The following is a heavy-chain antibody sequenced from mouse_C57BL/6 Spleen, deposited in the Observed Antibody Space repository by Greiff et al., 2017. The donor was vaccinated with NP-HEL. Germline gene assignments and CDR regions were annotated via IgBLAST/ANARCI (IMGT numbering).Heavy chain of an antibody. V-gene: IGHV1-82*01. J-gene: IGHJ4*01. CDR2: IHPGDGDT. CDR1: GYAFSSSW. Sequence: QVQLQQSGPELVKPGASVKISCKASGYAFSSSWMNWVKQRPGKGLEWIGRIHPGDGDTNYNGKFKGKATLTADKSSSTAYMQLSSLTSEDSAVYVCASEEGYYGSGAMDYWGQGTSVTVSS. CDR3: ASEEGYYGSGAMDY. D-gene: IGHD1-1*01.